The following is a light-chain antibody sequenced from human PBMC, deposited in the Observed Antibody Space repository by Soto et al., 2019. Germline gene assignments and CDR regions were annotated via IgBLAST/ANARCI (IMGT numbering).Light chain of an antibody. Sequence: EIVLTQSPGTLSLSPGERATLSCRASQSVSSSYLAWYQQKPGQAPRLLIYGASSRATGIPDRFSGSGSGTDFTLTISSLEPEDVAVYYCQQRSQWPPMTFGQGTRLEMK. V-gene: IGKV3D-20*02. J-gene: IGKJ5*01. CDR3: QQRSQWPPMT. CDR1: QSVSSSY. CDR2: GAS.